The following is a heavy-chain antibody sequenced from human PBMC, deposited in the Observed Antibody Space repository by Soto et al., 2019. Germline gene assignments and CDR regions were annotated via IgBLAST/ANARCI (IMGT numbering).Heavy chain of an antibody. CDR2: TYYRSKWYN. V-gene: IGHV6-1*01. J-gene: IGHJ4*02. Sequence: LSLTCAISGDSVSSNSAAWNWIRQSPSRGLEWLGRTYYRSKWYNDYAVSVKSRITINPDTSKNQFSLQLNSVTPEDTAVYYCARDRFLYYYDSSGYPYYFDYWGQGTLVTVSS. CDR3: ARDRFLYYYDSSGYPYYFDY. CDR1: GDSVSSNSAA. D-gene: IGHD3-22*01.